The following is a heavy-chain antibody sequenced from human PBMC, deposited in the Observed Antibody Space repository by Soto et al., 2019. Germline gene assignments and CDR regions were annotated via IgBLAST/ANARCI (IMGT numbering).Heavy chain of an antibody. Sequence: GGSLRLSCAASGFTFSTYSMNWVRQAPGKGLEWVSYISPSSDAIYYADSVKGRFTISRDNAKNSLYLQMNSLRAEDTAVYYCARDQPGYSYGYGLGYWGQGTLVTVSS. CDR1: GFTFSTYS. D-gene: IGHD5-18*01. J-gene: IGHJ4*02. V-gene: IGHV3-48*01. CDR3: ARDQPGYSYGYGLGY. CDR2: ISPSSDAI.